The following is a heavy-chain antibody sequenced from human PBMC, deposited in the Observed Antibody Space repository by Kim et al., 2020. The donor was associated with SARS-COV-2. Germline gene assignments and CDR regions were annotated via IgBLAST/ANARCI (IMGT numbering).Heavy chain of an antibody. CDR1: GGSISSGGYY. CDR2: IYYSGST. J-gene: IGHJ4*02. CDR3: ARGVRGYSYGAGYYFDY. V-gene: IGHV4-31*03. D-gene: IGHD5-18*01. Sequence: SETLSLTCTVSGGSISSGGYYWSWIRQHPGKGLEWIGYIYYSGSTYDNPSLKSRVTISVDTSKNQFSLKLSSVTAADTAVYYCARGVRGYSYGAGYYFDYWGQGTLVTVSS.